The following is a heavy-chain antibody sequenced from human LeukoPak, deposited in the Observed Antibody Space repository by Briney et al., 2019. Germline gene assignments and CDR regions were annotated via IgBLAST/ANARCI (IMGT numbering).Heavy chain of an antibody. CDR3: TRDGHSSTWYANFDY. Sequence: GGSLRLSCGASGFTFSSFEMNWVRLAPGKGLEWVSYISPSGTARYYADSVRGRFIISRDNAMKSLYLQMNSLRAEDPAVYYCTRDGHSSTWYANFDYWGQGILVTVSS. CDR1: GFTFSSFE. CDR2: ISPSGTAR. V-gene: IGHV3-48*03. D-gene: IGHD6-13*01. J-gene: IGHJ4*02.